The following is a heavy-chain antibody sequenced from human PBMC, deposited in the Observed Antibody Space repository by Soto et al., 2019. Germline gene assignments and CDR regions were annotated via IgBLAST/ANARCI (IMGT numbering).Heavy chain of an antibody. D-gene: IGHD3-3*01. J-gene: IGHJ6*03. CDR2: MNPNSGNT. V-gene: IGHV1-8*01. Sequence: ASVKVSCKASGYTFTSYDINWVRQATGQGLEWMGWMNPNSGNTGYAQKFQGRVTMTRNTSISTAYMELSSLRSEDTAVYYCARVVDDFYYMDVWGKGTTVTVSS. CDR1: GYTFTSYD. CDR3: ARVVDDFYYMDV.